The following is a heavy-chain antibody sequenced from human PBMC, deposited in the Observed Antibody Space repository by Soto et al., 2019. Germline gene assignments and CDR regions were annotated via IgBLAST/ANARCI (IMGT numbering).Heavy chain of an antibody. D-gene: IGHD3-10*01. J-gene: IGHJ6*02. CDR2: ISNDGSST. CDR3: TRSDYYGSGSYIYYYGMDV. CDR1: GFTFSSYW. V-gene: IGHV3-74*01. Sequence: EVQLVESGGGLVQPGGSLRLSCAASGFTFSSYWMHWVRQAPGKGLVWVSRISNDGSSTSYADSVKGRFTISSDNAKNTLYLQMTSLRAEDTSVYYCTRSDYYGSGSYIYYYGMDVGGQGTTVTVSS.